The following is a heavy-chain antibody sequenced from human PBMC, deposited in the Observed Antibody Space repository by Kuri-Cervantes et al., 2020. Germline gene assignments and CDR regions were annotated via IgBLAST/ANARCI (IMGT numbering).Heavy chain of an antibody. D-gene: IGHD3-10*01. V-gene: IGHV3-48*03. CDR2: ISSSGSTI. J-gene: IGHJ5*02. Sequence: GEFLKISCAASGFTFSSYEMNWVRQAPGKGLEWVSYISSSGSTIYYADSVKGRFTISRDNAKNSLYLQMNSLRAEDTAVYYCARVRVQGVRKAGFDPWGQGTLVTVSS. CDR1: GFTFSSYE. CDR3: ARVRVQGVRKAGFDP.